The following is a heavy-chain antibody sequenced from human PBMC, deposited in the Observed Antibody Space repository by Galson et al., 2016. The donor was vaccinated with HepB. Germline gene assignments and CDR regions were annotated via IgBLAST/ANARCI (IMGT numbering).Heavy chain of an antibody. J-gene: IGHJ6*03. CDR1: GFTFSRFA. D-gene: IGHD3-3*01. V-gene: IGHV3-30*18. CDR2: ISYDGSNK. Sequence: SLRLSCAASGFTFSRFAMHWVRQAPGKGLEWVAVISYDGSNKDYGDSVKGRFTISRDNSKNTLYLQMNSLRGDDTAVYICAKDSDFWSGFYGGSYMDVWGKGTTVTVSS. CDR3: AKDSDFWSGFYGGSYMDV.